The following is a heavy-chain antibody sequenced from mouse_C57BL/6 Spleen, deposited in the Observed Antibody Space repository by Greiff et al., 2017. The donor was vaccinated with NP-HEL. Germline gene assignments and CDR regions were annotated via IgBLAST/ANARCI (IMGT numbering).Heavy chain of an antibody. CDR3: ARGDYSNYGAMDY. CDR2: TFYSGIT. CDR1: GFSINSDCY. D-gene: IGHD2-5*01. J-gene: IGHJ4*01. V-gene: IGHV3-3*01. Sequence: VQLKQSGPSLVRPSQTLSLTCTVTGFSINSDCYWIWIRQFPGNKLEYIGYTFYSGITYYNPSLESRTYITRDTSKNQFSLKLSSVTTEDTATCYCARGDYSNYGAMDYWGQGTSVTVSS.